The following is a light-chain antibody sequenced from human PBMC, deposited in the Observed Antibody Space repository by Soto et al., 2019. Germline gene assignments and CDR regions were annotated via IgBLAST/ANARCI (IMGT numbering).Light chain of an antibody. CDR3: ATWDSSLIAGV. Sequence: QAVVTQPPSVSAAPGQKVTISCSGSSSNIGNNFVSWYQHLPGTAPKLLIYDNNKRPSGIPDRFSGTKSGTSATLGITGLQTGGEAHYYCATWDSSLIAGVFGGGTKVTVL. CDR1: SSNIGNNF. V-gene: IGLV1-51*01. J-gene: IGLJ2*01. CDR2: DNN.